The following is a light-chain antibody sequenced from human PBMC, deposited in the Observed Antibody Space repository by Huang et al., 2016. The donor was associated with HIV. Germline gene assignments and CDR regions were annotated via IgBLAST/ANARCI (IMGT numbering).Light chain of an antibody. CDR1: QNINRY. V-gene: IGKV1-39*01. J-gene: IGKJ2*01. CDR2: GAS. Sequence: DIQITQSPSSLSASVGDRVNITCRASQNINRYLNCYQQRPGEAPKLLIHGASSLQSRVPSRFTGSGSGTDFTLTISSLQPEDSATYYCQQSARTPRTFGQGTKLEI. CDR3: QQSARTPRT.